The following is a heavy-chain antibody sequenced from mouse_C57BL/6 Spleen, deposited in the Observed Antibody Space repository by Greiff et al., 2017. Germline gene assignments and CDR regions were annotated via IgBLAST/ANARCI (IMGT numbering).Heavy chain of an antibody. CDR2: INSYGGST. CDR1: EYDFPSHD. D-gene: IGHD2-3*01. V-gene: IGHV5-2*01. J-gene: IGHJ4*01. Sequence: EVKVVESGGGLVQPGESLTLSCESNEYDFPSHDMSWVRKTPEKRLELVAAINSYGGSTYYPDTMERRFIISRDNTKKTLYLQMSSLRTDDTALYYCGRQDGGYDIDYWGQGTSVTVSS. CDR3: GRQDGGYDIDY.